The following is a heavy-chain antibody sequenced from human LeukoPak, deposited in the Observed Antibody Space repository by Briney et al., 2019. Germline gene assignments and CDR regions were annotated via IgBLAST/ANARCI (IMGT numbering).Heavy chain of an antibody. V-gene: IGHV3-13*01. CDR2: ISTAGGT. Sequence: GGSLRLSCAASGFTFSSYDMHWVRQATGKGLEWVSGISTAGGTNYPGSVKGRFTISRENAKNSVYLQMNSLRAGDTAVYYCAREIAVAGTWYFDLWGRGTLVTVSS. CDR1: GFTFSSYD. D-gene: IGHD6-19*01. J-gene: IGHJ2*01. CDR3: AREIAVAGTWYFDL.